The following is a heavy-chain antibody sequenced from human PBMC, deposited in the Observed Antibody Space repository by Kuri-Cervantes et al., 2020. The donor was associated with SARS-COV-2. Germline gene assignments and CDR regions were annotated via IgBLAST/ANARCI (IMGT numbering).Heavy chain of an antibody. CDR2: ISYDGSNK. V-gene: IGHV3-30*18. J-gene: IGHJ4*02. D-gene: IGHD5-18*01. CDR1: GFTFSGYG. Sequence: GESLKISCAASGFTFSGYGMHWVRQAPGKGLEWVAVISYDGSNKYYADSVKGRFTISRDNSKNTLYLQMNSLRAEDTAVYYCAQDTRRPRRVDTAMVEYDYWGQGTLVTVSS. CDR3: AQDTRRPRRVDTAMVEYDY.